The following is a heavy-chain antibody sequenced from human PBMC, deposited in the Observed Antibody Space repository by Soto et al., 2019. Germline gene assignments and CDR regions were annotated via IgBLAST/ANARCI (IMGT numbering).Heavy chain of an antibody. V-gene: IGHV4-30-4*01. CDR1: GGSISSGDYY. Sequence: SETLSLTCTVSGGSISSGDYYWSWIRQPPGKGLEWIGYIYYSGSTYYNPSLKSRVTISLDTSKNQFSLNLSSVTAADTAVYYCARVTSRMINAFDIWGQGTMVTVSS. CDR3: ARVTSRMINAFDI. D-gene: IGHD2-2*01. CDR2: IYYSGST. J-gene: IGHJ3*02.